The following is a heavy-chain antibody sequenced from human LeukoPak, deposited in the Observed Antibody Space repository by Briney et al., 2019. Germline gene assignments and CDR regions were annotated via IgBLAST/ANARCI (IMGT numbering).Heavy chain of an antibody. Sequence: GGSLRLSCAASGFTFSSHGMHWVRQAPGKGLEWVAFIRYDGSNEYYGDSVKGRFTISRDNAKNSLYLQMNSLRAEDTAVYYCARDSGSYYVDYWGQGTLVTVSS. CDR1: GFTFSSHG. J-gene: IGHJ4*02. CDR3: ARDSGSYYVDY. CDR2: IRYDGSNE. D-gene: IGHD1-26*01. V-gene: IGHV3-30*02.